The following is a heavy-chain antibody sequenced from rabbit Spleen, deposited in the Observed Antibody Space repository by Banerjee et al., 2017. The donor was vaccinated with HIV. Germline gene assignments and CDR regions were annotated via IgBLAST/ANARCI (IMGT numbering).Heavy chain of an antibody. CDR2: INTGSSGST. CDR3: ARDLDDVIGWNFGW. Sequence: QSLEESGGDLVKPGASLTLTCTASGFSFSSSDYMCWVRQAPGKGLEWIGCINTGSSGSTYYTNWAKGRFTISKTSSTTVTLQMTSLTAADTATYFCARDLDDVIGWNFGWWGQGTLVTVS. J-gene: IGHJ4*01. CDR1: GFSFSSSDY. V-gene: IGHV1S40*01. D-gene: IGHD4-1*01.